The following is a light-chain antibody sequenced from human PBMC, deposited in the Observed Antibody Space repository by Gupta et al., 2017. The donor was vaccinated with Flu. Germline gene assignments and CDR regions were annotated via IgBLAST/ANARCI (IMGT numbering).Light chain of an antibody. CDR2: ATS. Sequence: RVTITCRASQSIKDYVNWYQHKEGEAPRLLIFATSNLHSGVPSRFSGSGSGTDFSLTISGLQPEDFATYYCQQSYSGPPAWTFGQGTKVDI. J-gene: IGKJ1*01. CDR1: QSIKDY. V-gene: IGKV1-39*01. CDR3: QQSYSGPPAWT.